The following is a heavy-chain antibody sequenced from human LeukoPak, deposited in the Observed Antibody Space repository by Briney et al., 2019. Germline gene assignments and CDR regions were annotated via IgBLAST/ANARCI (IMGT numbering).Heavy chain of an antibody. D-gene: IGHD3-22*01. V-gene: IGHV3-30*18. J-gene: IGHJ4*02. CDR2: ISYDGSNK. Sequence: GGSLRLSCAASGFTFSSYGMHWVRQAPGKGLEWVAVISYDGSNKYYADSVKGRFTISRDNSKNTLYLQMNSLRAEDTAVYYCAKDAQDSSGYYSYFDYWGQGTLVTVSS. CDR1: GFTFSSYG. CDR3: AKDAQDSSGYYSYFDY.